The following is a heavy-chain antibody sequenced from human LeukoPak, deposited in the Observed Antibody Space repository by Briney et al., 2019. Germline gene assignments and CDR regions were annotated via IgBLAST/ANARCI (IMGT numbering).Heavy chain of an antibody. J-gene: IGHJ4*02. Sequence: SETPSLTFDVSGGSVTSTNWWTWVRPPPGKGLEWIGEVHLDGRTNYSPFLKSRLIMSVDLPENHISLKLTSVTAADTAVYYCAREGGFYRPLDYSGQGTLVTVSS. CDR2: VHLDGRT. CDR3: AREGGFYRPLDY. V-gene: IGHV4-4*02. D-gene: IGHD3-3*01. CDR1: GGSVTSTNW.